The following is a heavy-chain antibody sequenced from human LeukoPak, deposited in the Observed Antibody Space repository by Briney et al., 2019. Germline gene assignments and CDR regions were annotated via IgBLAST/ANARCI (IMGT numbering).Heavy chain of an antibody. CDR1: GFTFSSYE. Sequence: GGSLRLSCAASGFTFSSYEMSWVRQAPGKGLEWVSYISSSGSTIYYADSVKGRFTISRDNAKNSLYLQMNSLRAEDTAVYYCARGTGSSSWSVFPSTYFDYWGQGTLVTVSS. CDR2: ISSSGSTI. V-gene: IGHV3-48*03. D-gene: IGHD6-13*01. J-gene: IGHJ4*02. CDR3: ARGTGSSSWSVFPSTYFDY.